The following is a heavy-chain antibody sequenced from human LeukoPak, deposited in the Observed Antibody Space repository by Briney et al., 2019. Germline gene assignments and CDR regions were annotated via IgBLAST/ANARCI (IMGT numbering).Heavy chain of an antibody. CDR2: ISGSGGST. Sequence: GGSLRLSCAASGFTFSSYATSWVRQAPGKGLEWVSAISGSGGSTYYADSVKGRFTISRDNSKNTLYLQMNSLRAEDTAVYYCAKDLNFWSGYYDGFDYWGQGTLVTVSS. D-gene: IGHD3-3*01. V-gene: IGHV3-23*01. CDR3: AKDLNFWSGYYDGFDY. CDR1: GFTFSSYA. J-gene: IGHJ4*02.